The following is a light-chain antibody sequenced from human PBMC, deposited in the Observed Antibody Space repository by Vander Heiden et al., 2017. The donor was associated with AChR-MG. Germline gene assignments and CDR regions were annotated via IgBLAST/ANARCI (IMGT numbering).Light chain of an antibody. Sequence: QSALTQPRSVSGSPGQSVTISCRGTSSDVGGYNYVSWYQQHPGKAPKLMIYAVSERPSGVPDRFSGSKSGNTASLTISGLQADDEADYYRCSFAGRYSYVFGTGTRVTVL. J-gene: IGLJ1*01. V-gene: IGLV2-11*01. CDR1: SSDVGGYNY. CDR3: CSFAGRYSYV. CDR2: AVS.